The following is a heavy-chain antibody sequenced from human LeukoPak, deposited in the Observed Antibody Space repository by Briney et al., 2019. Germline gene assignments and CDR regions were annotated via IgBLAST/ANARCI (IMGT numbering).Heavy chain of an antibody. V-gene: IGHV4-39*01. J-gene: IGHJ4*02. Sequence: PSETLSLTCTVSGGSISSSSYYWGWIRQPPGKGLEWIGSIYYSGSTYYNPPLKSRITISVDTSKNQFSLKLSSVTAADTAVYYCARQSGTGTLLDYWGQGTLVTVSS. CDR1: GGSISSSSYY. CDR2: IYYSGST. D-gene: IGHD3/OR15-3a*01. CDR3: ARQSGTGTLLDY.